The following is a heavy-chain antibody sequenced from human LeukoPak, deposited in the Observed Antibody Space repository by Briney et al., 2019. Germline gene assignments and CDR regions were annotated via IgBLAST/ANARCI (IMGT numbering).Heavy chain of an antibody. CDR3: ARAYSSSWYHRSYYYYYGMDV. V-gene: IGHV4-34*01. Sequence: SETLSLTCAVYGGSFSGYYWSWIRQPPGKGLEWIGEINHSGSTNYNPSLKSRVTISVDTSKNQFSLKLSSVTAADTAVYYCARAYSSSWYHRSYYYYYGMDVWGQGTTVTVSS. CDR1: GGSFSGYY. J-gene: IGHJ6*02. CDR2: INHSGST. D-gene: IGHD6-13*01.